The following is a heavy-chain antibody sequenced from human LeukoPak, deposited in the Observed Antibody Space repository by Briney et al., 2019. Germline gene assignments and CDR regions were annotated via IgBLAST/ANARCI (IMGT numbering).Heavy chain of an antibody. D-gene: IGHD2/OR15-2a*01. CDR3: ARDLFRANDY. J-gene: IGHJ4*02. Sequence: GRSLRLYCAASGFTFSSYAMHWVRQAPGKGLEWVAVISYDGSNKYYADSVKGRFTISRDNSKNTLYLQMNSLRAEDTAVYYCARDLFRANDYWGQGTLVTVSS. V-gene: IGHV3-30-3*01. CDR1: GFTFSSYA. CDR2: ISYDGSNK.